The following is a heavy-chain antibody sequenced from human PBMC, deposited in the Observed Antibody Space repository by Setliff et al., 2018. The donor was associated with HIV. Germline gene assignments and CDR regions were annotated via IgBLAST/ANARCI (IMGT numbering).Heavy chain of an antibody. Sequence: PSETLSLTCSVSGDSISSGSYFWGWIRQTPGKGLEWIGNIYYTGFAYYNPSLKSRVTISLDTSKTHFFLNLTSVTDAETAVYFCTREGRGDPAMATTRIDYWGQGKLVTVSS. V-gene: IGHV4-39*02. CDR2: IYYTGFA. D-gene: IGHD1-1*01. CDR1: GDSISSGSYF. CDR3: TREGRGDPAMATTRIDY. J-gene: IGHJ4*02.